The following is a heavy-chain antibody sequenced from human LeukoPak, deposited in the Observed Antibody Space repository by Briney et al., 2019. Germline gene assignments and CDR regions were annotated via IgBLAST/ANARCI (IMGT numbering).Heavy chain of an antibody. CDR3: ARAYSSSWYSFCDY. J-gene: IGHJ4*02. CDR2: ISYDGSNK. Sequence: GGSLRLSCAASGFTFSSYAMSWVRQAPGKGLEWVGVISYDGSNKYYADSVKGRFTISRDNSKNTLYLQMNSLRAEDTAVYYCARAYSSSWYSFCDYWGQGTLVTVSS. V-gene: IGHV3-30*04. CDR1: GFTFSSYA. D-gene: IGHD6-13*01.